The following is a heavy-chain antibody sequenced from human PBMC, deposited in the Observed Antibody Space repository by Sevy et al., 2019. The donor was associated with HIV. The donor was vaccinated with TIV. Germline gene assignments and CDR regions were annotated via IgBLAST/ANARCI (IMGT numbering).Heavy chain of an antibody. Sequence: SETLSLTCVVYTGSFSGYYWSWIRQPPGKGLEWIGEINHSGSTNYNPSLKSRVTISADTSKNQFSLKLSSVTAADTAVYYCATQRGHLSFDYWGQGTLVTVSS. CDR2: INHSGST. V-gene: IGHV4-34*01. J-gene: IGHJ4*02. D-gene: IGHD5-18*01. CDR1: TGSFSGYY. CDR3: ATQRGHLSFDY.